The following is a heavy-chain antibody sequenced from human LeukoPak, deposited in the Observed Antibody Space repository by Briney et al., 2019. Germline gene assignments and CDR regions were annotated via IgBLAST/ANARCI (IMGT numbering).Heavy chain of an antibody. CDR1: GGSISSYY. CDR2: IYYSGST. Sequence: SETLSLTCTVSGGSISSYYWSWIRQPPGKGLEWIGYIYYSGSTNYNPSLKSRVTISVDTSKNQFYLKLSSVTAADTAVYYCAREIRVLSSGFDYWGQGTLVTASS. D-gene: IGHD6-19*01. V-gene: IGHV4-59*01. J-gene: IGHJ4*02. CDR3: AREIRVLSSGFDY.